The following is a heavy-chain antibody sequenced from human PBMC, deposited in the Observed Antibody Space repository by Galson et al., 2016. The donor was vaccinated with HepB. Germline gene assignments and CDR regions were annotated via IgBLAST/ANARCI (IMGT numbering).Heavy chain of an antibody. CDR3: AKDSRSYYDFWSGYFVSE. D-gene: IGHD3-3*01. CDR2: ISYDGSNK. V-gene: IGHV3-30*18. Sequence: SLRLSCAASGFTFSSYGMHWVRQAPGKGLEWAAVISYDGSNKYYADSVKGRFTISRDNSKNTLYLQMNSLRAEDTAVYYCAKDSRSYYDFWSGYFVSEWGQGTLVTVSS. J-gene: IGHJ4*02. CDR1: GFTFSSYG.